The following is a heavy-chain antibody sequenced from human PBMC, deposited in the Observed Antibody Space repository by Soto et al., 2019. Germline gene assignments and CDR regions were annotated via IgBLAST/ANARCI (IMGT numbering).Heavy chain of an antibody. CDR3: ARDPDIVIIPAATDAMDV. CDR2: INSDGSGT. D-gene: IGHD2-2*01. Sequence: SLRRSCAASGFTFSSCWMHWVRQAPGKGLVWVSRINSDGSGTTYADSVKGRFTISRDNAKNTLYLQMNSLRAEDTAVYYCARDPDIVIIPAATDAMDVWGQGTTVTVSS. V-gene: IGHV3-74*01. CDR1: GFTFSSCW. J-gene: IGHJ6*02.